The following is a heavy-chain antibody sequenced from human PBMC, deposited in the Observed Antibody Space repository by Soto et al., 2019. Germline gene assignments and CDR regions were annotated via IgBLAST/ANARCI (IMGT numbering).Heavy chain of an antibody. CDR1: GFMFSNYF. V-gene: IGHV3-7*03. D-gene: IGHD6-19*01. CDR3: TGGSGWSSAF. CDR2: IERDGSEK. Sequence: EVQLVESGGGLVQPGGSLTLSCVASGFMFSNYFMTWVRQAPGKGLEWVANIERDGSEKNYADSVKGRFTISGKNAKNSLYLKMNSLRAEDTVVYYCTGGSGWSSAFWGQGTHVAVSS. J-gene: IGHJ4*02.